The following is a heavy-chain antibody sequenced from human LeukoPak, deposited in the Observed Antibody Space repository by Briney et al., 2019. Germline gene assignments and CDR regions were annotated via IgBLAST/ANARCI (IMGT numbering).Heavy chain of an antibody. CDR3: ARGGGSSWPLYYYYDMDV. Sequence: GASVKVSCKASGYTFTSYDINWVRQAPGQGLEWMGWMNPNSGNTGYAQKFQGRVTITRNTSISTAYMELSSLRSEDTAVYYCARGGGSSWPLYYYYDMDVWGKGTTVTVSS. D-gene: IGHD6-13*01. CDR2: MNPNSGNT. V-gene: IGHV1-8*03. J-gene: IGHJ6*03. CDR1: GYTFTSYD.